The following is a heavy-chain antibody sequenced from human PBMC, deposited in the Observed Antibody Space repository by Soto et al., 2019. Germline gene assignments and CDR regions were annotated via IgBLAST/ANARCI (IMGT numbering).Heavy chain of an antibody. D-gene: IGHD6-19*01. CDR2: VFHSGST. J-gene: IGHJ4*02. V-gene: IGHV4-59*13. CDR1: GDSISTFY. Sequence: QVHLQESGPGLVKPSETLSLTCTVSGDSISTFYWNWIRQTPDKGLEWVGYVFHSGSTMYDPSLNGRVPISVDTSKNQISLNLTAVTAADTAIYFCARSRGWLDMSAFDYWGQGTLVTVSS. CDR3: ARSRGWLDMSAFDY.